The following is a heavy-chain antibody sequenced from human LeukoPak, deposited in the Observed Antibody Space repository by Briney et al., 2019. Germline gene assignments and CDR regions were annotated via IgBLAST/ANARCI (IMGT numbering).Heavy chain of an antibody. CDR2: ISGSGSST. D-gene: IGHD3-10*01. J-gene: IGHJ4*02. V-gene: IGHV3-23*01. Sequence: PGGSLRLSCAASGFTFSSYAMSWVRQAPGKGLEWVSAISGSGSSTYYADTVKGRFTISRDNSKNTLYLQMNSLRAEDTAVYYCAKGALAHYYGSGSYKDYWGQETLVTVSS. CDR1: GFTFSSYA. CDR3: AKGALAHYYGSGSYKDY.